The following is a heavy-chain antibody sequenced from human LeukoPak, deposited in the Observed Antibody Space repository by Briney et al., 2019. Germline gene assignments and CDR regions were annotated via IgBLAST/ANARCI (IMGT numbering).Heavy chain of an antibody. CDR3: ARDLKQQLVNDAFDI. V-gene: IGHV3-13*01. J-gene: IGHJ3*02. CDR1: GFTFSSYD. D-gene: IGHD6-13*01. CDR2: IGTAGDT. Sequence: GGSLRLSCAASGFTFSSYDMHWVRQATGKGLEWVSAIGTAGDTYYPGSVKGRFTISRENAKNSLYLQMNSLRAEDTAVYYCARDLKQQLVNDAFDIWGQGTMVTVSS.